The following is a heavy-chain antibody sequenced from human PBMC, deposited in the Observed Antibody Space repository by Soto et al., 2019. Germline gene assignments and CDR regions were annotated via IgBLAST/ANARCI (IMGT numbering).Heavy chain of an antibody. CDR1: GFTFSNAW. J-gene: IGHJ4*02. CDR2: IKSKTDGGTT. CDR3: TTDIRDYYGSGSYYNVDY. Sequence: GGSLRLSCAASGFTFSNAWMSWVRQAPGKGLEWVGRIKSKTDGGTTDYAAPVKGRFTISRDDSKNTLYLQMNSLKTEDTAVYYCTTDIRDYYGSGSYYNVDYWGQGTLVTVSS. D-gene: IGHD3-10*01. V-gene: IGHV3-15*01.